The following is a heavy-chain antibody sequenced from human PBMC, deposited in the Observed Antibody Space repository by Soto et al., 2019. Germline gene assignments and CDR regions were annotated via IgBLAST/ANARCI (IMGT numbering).Heavy chain of an antibody. J-gene: IGHJ5*02. V-gene: IGHV1-24*01. CDR3: ATVLSNRNYVSGYWFDP. CDR1: GYTLTELS. CDR2: FDPEDGET. D-gene: IGHD4-4*01. Sequence: ASVKVSCKVSGYTLTELSMHWVRQAPGKGLEWMGGFDPEDGETIYAQKFQSRANMTQDTSTDTAYMELSSLRSENTAVYYCATVLSNRNYVSGYWFDPWGQGTLVTVSS.